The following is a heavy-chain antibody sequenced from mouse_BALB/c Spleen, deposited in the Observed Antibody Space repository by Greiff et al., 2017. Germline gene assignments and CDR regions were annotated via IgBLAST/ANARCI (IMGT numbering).Heavy chain of an antibody. D-gene: IGHD1-1*01. CDR3: ARDYGSSYDYFDY. V-gene: IGHV5-9-3*01. CDR1: GFTFSSYA. CDR2: ISSGGSYT. J-gene: IGHJ2*01. Sequence: EVKLMESGGGLVKPGGSLKLSCAASGFTFSSYAMSWVRQTPEKRLEWVATISSGGSYTYYPDSVKGRFTISRDNAKNTLYLQMSSLRSEDTAMYYCARDYGSSYDYFDYWGQGTTLTVSS.